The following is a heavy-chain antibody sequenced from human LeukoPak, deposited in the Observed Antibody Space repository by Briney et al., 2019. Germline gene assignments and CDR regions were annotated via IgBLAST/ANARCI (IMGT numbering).Heavy chain of an antibody. CDR1: GGSINSSSYY. V-gene: IGHV4-39*01. D-gene: IGHD5-18*01. CDR3: ASSAARGIQLRQRGFDY. CDR2: IFYTGST. J-gene: IGHJ4*02. Sequence: TSETLSLTCTVSGGSINSSSYYWGWIRQPPGKGLEWIGSIFYTGSTYYNPSLKSRVTISVDTSKSQFSLNLTSVTAADKALYYCASSAARGIQLRQRGFDYWGQGTLVTVSS.